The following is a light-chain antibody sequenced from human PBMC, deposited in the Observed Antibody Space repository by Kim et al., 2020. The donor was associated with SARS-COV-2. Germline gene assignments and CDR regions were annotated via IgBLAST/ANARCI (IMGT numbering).Light chain of an antibody. J-gene: IGLJ2*01. CDR1: SLRSYY. CDR2: GKN. CDR3: NSRDSSGNHPV. Sequence: SSELTQDPAVSVALGQTVRITCQGDSLRSYYASWYQQKPGQAPVIVIYGKNNRPSGIPDRFSGSSSGNTASLTITGAQAEDEADYYCNSRDSSGNHPVFGGGTQLTVL. V-gene: IGLV3-19*01.